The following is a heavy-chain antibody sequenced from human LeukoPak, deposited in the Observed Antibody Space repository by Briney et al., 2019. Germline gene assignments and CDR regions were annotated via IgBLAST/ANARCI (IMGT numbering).Heavy chain of an antibody. CDR1: GYNFPNNW. CDR3: VRLGFGDYGIDY. D-gene: IGHD4-17*01. V-gene: IGHV5-51*01. J-gene: IGHJ4*02. Sequence: PGESLKISCKGSGYNFPNNWIGWVRQMSGKGLELMAIIYPGDSDTKYSPSFQGQVTISADKSISTAYLQWSSLKASDTAMYYCVRLGFGDYGIDYSGQGTLVTVSS. CDR2: IYPGDSDT.